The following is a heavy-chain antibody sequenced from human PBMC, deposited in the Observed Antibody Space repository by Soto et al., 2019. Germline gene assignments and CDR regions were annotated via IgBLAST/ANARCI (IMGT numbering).Heavy chain of an antibody. Sequence: QVQLQPWGAGLLKPSETLSLTCAVYGGSFSGYYWSWIRQPPGKGLEWIGEINHSGSTNYNPSLKSRVTISVDTSKNQFSLKLSSVTAADTAVYYCASTGGYCSSTSCYNWFDPWGQGTLVTVSS. J-gene: IGHJ5*02. CDR3: ASTGGYCSSTSCYNWFDP. CDR2: INHSGST. V-gene: IGHV4-34*01. CDR1: GGSFSGYY. D-gene: IGHD2-2*01.